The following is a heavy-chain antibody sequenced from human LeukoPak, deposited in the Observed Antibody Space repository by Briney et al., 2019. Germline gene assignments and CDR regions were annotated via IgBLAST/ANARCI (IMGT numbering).Heavy chain of an antibody. D-gene: IGHD2-2*01. CDR2: ISYDGSNK. CDR3: AKSHHQCGVLRDY. Sequence: PGRSLRLSCAASGFTLSSYGMYWVRQAPRKGLGWVSVISYDGSNKYYADSVQGPCTISRDNSKNTLYLQMNSLKAEDTAVYYCAKSHHQCGVLRDYWGQGTLATVSA. V-gene: IGHV3-30*18. J-gene: IGHJ4*02. CDR1: GFTLSSYG.